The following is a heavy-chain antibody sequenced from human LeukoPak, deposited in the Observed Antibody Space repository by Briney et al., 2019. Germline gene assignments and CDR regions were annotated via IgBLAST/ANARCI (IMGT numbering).Heavy chain of an antibody. V-gene: IGHV4-4*09. CDR3: ARHGASSSSFIRY. CDR1: GGSISSYY. CDR2: IYTSGST. D-gene: IGHD6-6*01. J-gene: IGHJ4*02. Sequence: PSETLSLTCTVSGGSISSYYWSWIRQPPGKGLEWIGYIYTSGSTNYNPSLKSRVTISVDTSKNQFSLKLSYVTAADTAVYYCARHGASSSSFIRYWGQGTLVTVSS.